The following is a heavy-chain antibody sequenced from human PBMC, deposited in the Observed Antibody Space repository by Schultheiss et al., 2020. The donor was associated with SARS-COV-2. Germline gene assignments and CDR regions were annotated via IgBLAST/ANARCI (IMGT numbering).Heavy chain of an antibody. CDR2: IYHSGST. Sequence: SETLSLTCAVSGYSISSGYYWGWIRQPPGKGLEWIVSIYHSGSTYYNPSLKSRVTISVDTSKNQFSLKLSSVTAADTAVYYCARLTGDYYYGMDVWGQGTTVTVSS. D-gene: IGHD1-20*01. CDR3: ARLTGDYYYGMDV. CDR1: GYSISSGYY. J-gene: IGHJ6*02. V-gene: IGHV4-38-2*01.